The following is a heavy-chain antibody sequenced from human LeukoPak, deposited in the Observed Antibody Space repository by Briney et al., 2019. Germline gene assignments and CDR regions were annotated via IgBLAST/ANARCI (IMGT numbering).Heavy chain of an antibody. V-gene: IGHV3-7*01. D-gene: IGHD1-1*01. CDR2: IKQDGSVK. J-gene: IGHJ4*02. CDR1: GFTFSGIW. Sequence: GGSLRLSSAASGFTFSGIWMSWVRQAPGRGLEWLANIKQDGSVKYYVDSVKGRFTISRDNAKNSLFLQMNSLRAEDTAVYYCARDVGWDSSLVTTTRSDYWGQGTLVTVSS. CDR3: ARDVGWDSSLVTTTRSDY.